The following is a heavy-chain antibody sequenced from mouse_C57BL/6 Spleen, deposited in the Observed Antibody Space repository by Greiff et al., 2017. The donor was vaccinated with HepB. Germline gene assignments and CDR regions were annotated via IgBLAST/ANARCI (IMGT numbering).Heavy chain of an antibody. CDR3: ARNSPVRSVYYYAMDY. Sequence: VHLVESGPGLVQPSQSLSITCTVSGFSLTSYGVHWVRQSPGKGLEWLGVIWSGGSTDYNAAFISRLSISKDNSKSQVFFKMNSLQADDTAIYYCARNSPVRSVYYYAMDYWGQGTSVTVSS. CDR1: GFSLTSYG. J-gene: IGHJ4*01. CDR2: IWSGGST. D-gene: IGHD6-1*01. V-gene: IGHV2-2*01.